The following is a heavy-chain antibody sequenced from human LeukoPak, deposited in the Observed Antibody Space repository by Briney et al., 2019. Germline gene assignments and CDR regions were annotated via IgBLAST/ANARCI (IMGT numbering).Heavy chain of an antibody. CDR1: GFSFSTHG. CDR2: ISGTGGSA. Sequence: GGSLRLSCAASGFSFSTHGLTWVRQAPGEGLEWVSTISGTGGSAYYADSVKGRFTISRDNSKNTVSLEMSSLGLDDTAVYYCAKVHLRGVTDYWGQGTLVTVSS. V-gene: IGHV3-23*01. CDR3: AKVHLRGVTDY. J-gene: IGHJ4*02. D-gene: IGHD3-10*01.